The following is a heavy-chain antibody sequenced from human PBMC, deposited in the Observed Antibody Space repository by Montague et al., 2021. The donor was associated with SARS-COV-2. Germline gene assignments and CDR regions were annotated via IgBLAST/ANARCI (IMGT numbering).Heavy chain of an antibody. CDR1: GGSISSGSYY. Sequence: TLSLTCTVSGGSISSGSYYWSWIRQPAGKGLEWIVRISISGSTNPNPSLQSRVTISVDTSKNQFSLKLSAVTAADTAVYYCARDIAVPGLFDYWGQGTLVTVSS. CDR3: ARDIAVPGLFDY. D-gene: IGHD6-19*01. CDR2: ISISGST. J-gene: IGHJ4*02. V-gene: IGHV4-61*02.